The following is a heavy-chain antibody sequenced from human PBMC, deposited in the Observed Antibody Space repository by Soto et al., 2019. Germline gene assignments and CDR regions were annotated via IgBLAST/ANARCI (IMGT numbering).Heavy chain of an antibody. CDR1: GGSISSSSYH. J-gene: IGHJ6*02. Sequence: SETLSLTCTVSGGSISSSSYHWGWIRQPPGKGLEWIGGVYHSGTTYYNPSLKSRVTISVDKSKNQFSLKLSSVTAADTAVYYCARFGGGMDVWGQGTTVTVSS. CDR3: ARFGGGMDV. V-gene: IGHV4-39*07. CDR2: VYHSGTT. D-gene: IGHD3-10*01.